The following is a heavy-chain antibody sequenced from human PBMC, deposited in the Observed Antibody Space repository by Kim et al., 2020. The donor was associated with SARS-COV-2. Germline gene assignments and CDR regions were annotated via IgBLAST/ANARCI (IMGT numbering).Heavy chain of an antibody. CDR1: GFTFSSYG. Sequence: GGSLRLSCAASGFTFSSYGMHWVRQAPGKGLEWVAVIWYDGSNKYYADSVKGRFTISRDNSKNTLYLQMNSLRAEDTAVYYCAKDRHYYDSSGYYPFDYWGQGALVTVSS. D-gene: IGHD3-22*01. J-gene: IGHJ4*02. V-gene: IGHV3-33*06. CDR2: IWYDGSNK. CDR3: AKDRHYYDSSGYYPFDY.